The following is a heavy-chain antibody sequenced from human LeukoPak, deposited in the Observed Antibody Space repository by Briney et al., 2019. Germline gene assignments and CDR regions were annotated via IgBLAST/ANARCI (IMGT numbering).Heavy chain of an antibody. D-gene: IGHD2-2*02. J-gene: IGHJ4*02. CDR1: GFTFSSYA. V-gene: IGHV3-23*01. Sequence: PGGSLRLSCAASGFTFSSYAMTWVRQAPGKRLEWVSAISGSGGSTYYADSVKGRFTISRDNSKNTLYLQMNSLRAEDTAVYYCARLPGYCSSNSCYKMTIPFDYWGQGTLVTVSS. CDR2: ISGSGGST. CDR3: ARLPGYCSSNSCYKMTIPFDY.